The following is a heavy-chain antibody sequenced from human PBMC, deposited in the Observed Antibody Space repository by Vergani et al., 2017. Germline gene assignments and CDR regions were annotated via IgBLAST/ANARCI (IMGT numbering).Heavy chain of an antibody. V-gene: IGHV1-3*01. D-gene: IGHD6-13*01. CDR2: INAGNGNT. Sequence: QVQLVQSGAEVKKPGSSVKVSCKASGGTFSSYTISWVRQAPGQGLEWMGRINAGNGNTKYSQKFKGRVTITRDTSASTAYMELSSLSSEDTAVYYCAVGYSSSSVDYWGQGTLVTVSS. CDR3: AVGYSSSSVDY. J-gene: IGHJ4*02. CDR1: GGTFSSYT.